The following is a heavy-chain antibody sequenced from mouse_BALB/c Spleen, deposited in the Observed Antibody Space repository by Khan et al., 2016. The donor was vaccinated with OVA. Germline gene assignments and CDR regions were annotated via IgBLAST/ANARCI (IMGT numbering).Heavy chain of an antibody. V-gene: IGHV1-7*01. CDR1: GYTFTTYW. Sequence: QVQLQQSGAELAKPGASVKMSCKASGYTFTTYWMHWIKQRPGQGLEWIGYINPTSGYTDYNEKFKDRATLSADKSSSTAYMQLTSLTSEDSADYYCTRDRIDYWGQGTTLTVSS. CDR3: TRDRIDY. J-gene: IGHJ2*01. CDR2: INPTSGYT.